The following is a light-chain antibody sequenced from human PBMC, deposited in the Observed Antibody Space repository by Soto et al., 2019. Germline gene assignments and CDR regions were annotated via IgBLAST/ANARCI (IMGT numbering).Light chain of an antibody. V-gene: IGLV2-11*01. Sequence: QSALTQPRSVSGSPGQSVTISCSGTASDIGTYNYVSWFQQHPGKVPKLLIYDVSKRPSGVPDRFSGSKSGNTASLTISGLRAEDEADYYCCPYACSFTFVFGTGTKVIVL. CDR1: ASDIGTYNY. CDR3: CPYACSFTFV. CDR2: DVS. J-gene: IGLJ1*01.